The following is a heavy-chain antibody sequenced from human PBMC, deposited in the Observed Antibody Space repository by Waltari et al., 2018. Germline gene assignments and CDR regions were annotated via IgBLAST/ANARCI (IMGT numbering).Heavy chain of an antibody. J-gene: IGHJ4*02. Sequence: QVQLVQSGAEVKKPGASVKVSCKASGYTFTSYDINWVRQATGQGLEWMGWMNPNSGNTGYAQKFQGRVTMTRNTSISTAYVELSSLRSEDTAVYYCARQYYDFWSGYSYSFDYWGQGTLVTVSS. CDR2: MNPNSGNT. CDR1: GYTFTSYD. CDR3: ARQYYDFWSGYSYSFDY. V-gene: IGHV1-8*01. D-gene: IGHD3-3*01.